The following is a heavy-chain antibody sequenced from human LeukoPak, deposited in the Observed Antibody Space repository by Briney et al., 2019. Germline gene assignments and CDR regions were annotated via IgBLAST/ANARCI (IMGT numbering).Heavy chain of an antibody. CDR1: GFTFSSYA. Sequence: QAGGSLRLSCAASGFTFSSYAMSWVRQAPGKGLVWVSHIKTDGSTTAYADSVKGRFTISRDNAKNTLYLQMNSLRAEDTGVYYCARDSNTDWYFDLWGRGTLVTVSS. CDR2: IKTDGSTT. D-gene: IGHD2-8*02. V-gene: IGHV3-74*01. CDR3: ARDSNTDWYFDL. J-gene: IGHJ2*01.